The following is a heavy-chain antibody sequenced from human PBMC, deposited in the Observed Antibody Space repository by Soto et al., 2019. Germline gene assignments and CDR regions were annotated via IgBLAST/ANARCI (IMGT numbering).Heavy chain of an antibody. CDR1: GGAFNGYY. V-gene: IGHV4-34*01. D-gene: IGHD3-10*01. J-gene: IGHJ4*02. CDR3: ARAGAALVRGSVGGFDF. CDR2: INQSGSV. Sequence: QVHLQQWGAGLLKPSETLSLTCAVNGGAFNGYYWTWIRQPPGKGLEWIGEINQSGSVDYNPSLNRRVTLSNGTSKKQIALTLTSVTAADTAVYYCARAGAALVRGSVGGFDFWGQGTLVTVSS.